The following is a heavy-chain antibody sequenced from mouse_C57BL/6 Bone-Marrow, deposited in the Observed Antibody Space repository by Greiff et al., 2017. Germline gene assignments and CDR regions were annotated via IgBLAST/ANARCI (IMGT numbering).Heavy chain of an antibody. V-gene: IGHV1-82*01. CDR1: GYAFSSSW. D-gene: IGHD3-3*01. CDR3: ARERDCYAMDY. CDR2: IYPGDGDT. Sequence: QVHVKQSGPELVKPGASVKISCKASGYAFSSSWMNWVKQRPGKGLEWIGRIYPGDGDTNYNGKFKGKATLTADKSSSTAYMQLSSLTSEDSAVYFCARERDCYAMDYWGQGTSVTVSS. J-gene: IGHJ4*01.